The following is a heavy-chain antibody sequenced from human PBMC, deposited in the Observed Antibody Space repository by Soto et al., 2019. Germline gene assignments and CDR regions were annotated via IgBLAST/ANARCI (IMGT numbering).Heavy chain of an antibody. CDR1: GFTFSSYA. CDR3: ARDANYYFDY. V-gene: IGHV3-30-3*01. J-gene: IGHJ4*02. CDR2: ISYDGSNK. Sequence: GGSLRLSCAASGFTFSSYAMHWVRQAPGKGLEWVAVISYDGSNKYYADSVKGRFTISRDNSKNTLYLQMNSLRAEDTAVYYCARDANYYFDYWGQGTLVTVSS.